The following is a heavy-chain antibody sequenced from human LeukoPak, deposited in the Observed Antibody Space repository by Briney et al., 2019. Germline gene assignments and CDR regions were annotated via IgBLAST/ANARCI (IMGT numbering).Heavy chain of an antibody. D-gene: IGHD3-22*01. V-gene: IGHV1-18*01. CDR3: AREGCYDRSSYATN. CDR1: GYTFTIYG. CDR2: ISAYNGNT. Sequence: ASVKVSCKASGYTFTIYGISWVRQAPGQGLEWMGWISAYNGNTEYTQKFQGRVTMTTDTTTSTVYMELRSLRSDDTAVYYCAREGCYDRSSYATNWGQGTLVTVSS. J-gene: IGHJ4*02.